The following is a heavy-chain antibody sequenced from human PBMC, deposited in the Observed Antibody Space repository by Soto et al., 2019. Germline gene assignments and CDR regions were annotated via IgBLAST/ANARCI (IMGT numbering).Heavy chain of an antibody. Sequence: QVQLVESGGGVVQPGRSLRLSCAASGFIFSTYDMYWVRQAPGKGLDWVAVIGYDGSNQDYADSVKGRFTISRDNSKNTLFLQMHSLRGEDTAVYYCARGYGVKSGTLDFWGHGTMVTVS. CDR1: GFIFSTYD. D-gene: IGHD4-17*01. V-gene: IGHV3-33*01. CDR3: ARGYGVKSGTLDF. J-gene: IGHJ3*01. CDR2: IGYDGSNQ.